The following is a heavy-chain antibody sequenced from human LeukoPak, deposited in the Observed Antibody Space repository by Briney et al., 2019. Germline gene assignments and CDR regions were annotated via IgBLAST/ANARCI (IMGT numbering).Heavy chain of an antibody. Sequence: SETLSLTCTVSGGSISGYYWSWIRQPPGKGLEWTGYMHSSGSTKYNPSLKGRLTISIDTSKNQLSLKLTSVSAADKAVDYCARGGASGYDFNYWGQGILVTVSS. CDR3: ARGGASGYDFNY. V-gene: IGHV4-59*01. J-gene: IGHJ4*02. CDR2: MHSSGST. CDR1: GGSISGYY. D-gene: IGHD5-12*01.